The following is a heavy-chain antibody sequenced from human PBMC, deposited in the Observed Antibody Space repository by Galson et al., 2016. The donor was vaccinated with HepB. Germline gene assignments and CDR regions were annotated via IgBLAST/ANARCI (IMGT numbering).Heavy chain of an antibody. Sequence: SLRLSCAASGFTFRNYGMTWVRQAPGKGLEVVSSISRSGDSTDYADSVKGRFTISRDNSKNTLSLQMNSLTADDPAIYYYVQGRTAPAVWGKGTTVTVSS. CDR1: GFTFRNYG. D-gene: IGHD1-1*01. J-gene: IGHJ6*03. V-gene: IGHV3-23*01. CDR3: VQGRTAPAV. CDR2: ISRSGDST.